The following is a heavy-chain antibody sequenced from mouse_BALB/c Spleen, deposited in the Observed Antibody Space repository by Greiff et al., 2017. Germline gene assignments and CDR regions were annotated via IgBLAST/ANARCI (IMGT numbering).Heavy chain of an antibody. Sequence: VQLQQSGAELVKPGASVKLSCKASGYTFTSYWMHWVKQRPGQGLEWIGEINPSNGRTNYNEKFKSKATLTVDKSSSTAYMQLSSLTSEDSAVYYCASMTPFAYWGQGTLVTVSA. V-gene: IGHV1S81*02. CDR1: GYTFTSYW. CDR3: ASMTPFAY. J-gene: IGHJ3*01. D-gene: IGHD2-3*01. CDR2: INPSNGRT.